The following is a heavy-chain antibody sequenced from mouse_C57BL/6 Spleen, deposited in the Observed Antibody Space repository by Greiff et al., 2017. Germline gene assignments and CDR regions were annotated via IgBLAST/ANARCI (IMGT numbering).Heavy chain of an antibody. V-gene: IGHV1-64*01. J-gene: IGHJ2*01. Sequence: QVQLQQSGAELVKPGASVKLSCKASGYTFTSYWMHWVKQRPGQGLEWIGMIHPNSGSTNYNEKFKSKATLTVDKSSSTAYMQLSSLTSEDSAVYYCARFYGSSYVPYYFDYWGQGTTLTVSS. CDR2: IHPNSGST. CDR1: GYTFTSYW. D-gene: IGHD1-1*01. CDR3: ARFYGSSYVPYYFDY.